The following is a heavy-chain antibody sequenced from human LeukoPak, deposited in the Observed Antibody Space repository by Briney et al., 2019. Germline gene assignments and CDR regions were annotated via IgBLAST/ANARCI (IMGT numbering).Heavy chain of an antibody. CDR1: GFTFSSYA. V-gene: IGHV3-23*01. CDR3: AKDQGWGISSWGYAFDI. J-gene: IGHJ3*02. D-gene: IGHD6-13*01. CDR2: ISGSGGST. Sequence: GGSLRLSCAASGFTFSSYAMSWVRQAPGKGLEWVSAISGSGGSTYYADSVKGRFTISRDNSKNTLYLQMNSLRAEDTAVYYCAKDQGWGISSWGYAFDIWGQGTMLTVFS.